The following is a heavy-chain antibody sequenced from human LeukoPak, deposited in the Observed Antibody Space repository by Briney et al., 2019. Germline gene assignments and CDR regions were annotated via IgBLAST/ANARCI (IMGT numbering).Heavy chain of an antibody. V-gene: IGHV3-48*03. D-gene: IGHD6-19*01. J-gene: IGHJ4*02. CDR2: ISVSGVTM. Sequence: GGSLRLSCAASGFTFSSYEMNWVRQAPGRGLEWVSYISVSGVTMYYADSVKGRFTISRDDAKNSLYLQMNSLRAEDKAVFYCAREDTRLDYFDYWGQGTLVTVSS. CDR1: GFTFSSYE. CDR3: AREDTRLDYFDY.